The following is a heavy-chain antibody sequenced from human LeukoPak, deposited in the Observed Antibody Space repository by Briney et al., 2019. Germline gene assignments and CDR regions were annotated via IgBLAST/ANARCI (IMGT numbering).Heavy chain of an antibody. V-gene: IGHV3-21*01. J-gene: IGHJ4*02. CDR2: ISSGGSYI. CDR1: GFTFSSYS. Sequence: GGSLRLSCAASGFTFSSYSMNWVRQAPGKGLEWVSSISSGGSYIYYADSVKGRFTISRDNAKNSLYLQMNSLRAEDTAVYFWASACSRGWYYFDYGGQGPPVTVSS. D-gene: IGHD6-19*01. CDR3: ASACSRGWYYFDY.